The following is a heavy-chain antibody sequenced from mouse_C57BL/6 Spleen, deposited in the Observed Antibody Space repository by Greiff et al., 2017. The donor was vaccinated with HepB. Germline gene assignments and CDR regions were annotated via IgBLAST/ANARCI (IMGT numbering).Heavy chain of an antibody. Sequence: QQSCKASGYTFTSYWMHWVKQRPGQGLEWIGEIDPSDSYTNYNQKFKGKSTLTVDKSSSTAYMQLSSLTSEDSAVYYCARGYGNFVRYFDVWGTGTTVTVSS. CDR1: GYTFTSYW. J-gene: IGHJ1*03. D-gene: IGHD2-10*02. CDR3: ARGYGNFVRYFDV. V-gene: IGHV1-69*01. CDR2: IDPSDSYT.